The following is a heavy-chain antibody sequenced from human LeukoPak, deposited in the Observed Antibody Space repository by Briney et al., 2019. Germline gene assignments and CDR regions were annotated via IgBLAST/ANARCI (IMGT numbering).Heavy chain of an antibody. CDR2: ISWNSFTI. CDR3: AELGITMIGGV. J-gene: IGHJ6*04. CDR1: GFIFDDYA. Sequence: GRSLRLSCAASGFIFDDYAMHWVRQAPGKGLEWVSSISWNSFTIGYADSVKGRFTISRDNAKNSLYLQMNSLRAEDTAVYYCAELGITMIGGVWGKGTTVTISS. V-gene: IGHV3-9*01. D-gene: IGHD3-10*02.